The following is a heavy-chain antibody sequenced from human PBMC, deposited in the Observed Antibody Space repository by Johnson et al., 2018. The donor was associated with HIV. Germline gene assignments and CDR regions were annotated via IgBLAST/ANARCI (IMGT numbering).Heavy chain of an antibody. V-gene: IGHV3-48*03. D-gene: IGHD3-16*01. Sequence: MQLVESGGGLVQPGRSLRLSCAASGFTFDDYAMHWVRQAPGKGLEWVSYISSSGSTIYYADSVKGRFTISRDNAKNTLYLQMNSLRAEDTAVYYCARESGGQYDAFDIWGQGTMVTVSS. J-gene: IGHJ3*02. CDR1: GFTFDDYA. CDR2: ISSSGSTI. CDR3: ARESGGQYDAFDI.